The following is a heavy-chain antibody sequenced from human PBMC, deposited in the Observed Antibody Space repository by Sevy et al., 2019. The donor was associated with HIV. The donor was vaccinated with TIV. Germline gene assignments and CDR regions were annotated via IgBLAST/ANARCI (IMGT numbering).Heavy chain of an antibody. J-gene: IGHJ5*02. Sequence: GGSLRLSCVASAFTFSNDWMTWVRQAPGKGLEWVGHIRSATDGGTIDYAAPVKGRFTISRHDSKNTVYLEMNSLKIEDTGVYFCATLSGNYWGDWLDPWGQGTLVTVSS. V-gene: IGHV3-15*07. D-gene: IGHD5-12*01. CDR1: AFTFSNDW. CDR2: IRSATDGGTI. CDR3: ATLSGNYWGDWLDP.